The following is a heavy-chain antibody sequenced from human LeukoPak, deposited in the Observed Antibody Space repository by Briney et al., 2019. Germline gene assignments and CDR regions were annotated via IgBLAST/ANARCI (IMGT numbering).Heavy chain of an antibody. V-gene: IGHV1-46*01. CDR2: INPSGGST. J-gene: IGHJ4*02. D-gene: IGHD6-13*01. CDR1: GYTFTNYY. Sequence: ASVKVSCKASGYTFTNYYIHWVRQAPGQGLEWMGRINPSGGSTGYAQKFQGSVAMTRDTSTSTVYMELSSLRSEDTAVYYCARAYSSSHYYFDYWGQGTLVTVPS. CDR3: ARAYSSSHYYFDY.